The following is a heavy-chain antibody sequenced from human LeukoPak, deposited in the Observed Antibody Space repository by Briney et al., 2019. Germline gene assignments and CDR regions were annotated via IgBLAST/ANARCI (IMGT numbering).Heavy chain of an antibody. Sequence: GGSLRLSRTASGFTFSYYWMSWVRQAPGKGLEWVANIKQDGSEASYVGSVKGRFTISRDNPRNSLYLQMNSLRAEDTAVYYCARDQYEVPYYSNYDGMNVWGQGTTVIVSS. J-gene: IGHJ6*02. D-gene: IGHD3-16*01. CDR2: IKQDGSEA. CDR3: ARDQYEVPYYSNYDGMNV. CDR1: GFTFSYYW. V-gene: IGHV3-7*03.